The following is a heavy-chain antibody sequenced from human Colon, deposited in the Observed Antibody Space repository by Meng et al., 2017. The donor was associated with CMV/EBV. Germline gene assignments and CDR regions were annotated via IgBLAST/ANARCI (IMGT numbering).Heavy chain of an antibody. CDR2: ISGGGGSI. D-gene: IGHD6-13*01. V-gene: IGHV3-21*01. CDR3: ARGSNTYYGMDV. Sequence: GESLKISCATSGFTFSSYSMNWVRQAPGKGLEWVSSISGGGGSIWYADSMKGRFTVSRNHAKNSQYLQLNSLRAEDTAVYYCARGSNTYYGMDVWGQGTTVTVSS. CDR1: GFTFSSYS. J-gene: IGHJ6*02.